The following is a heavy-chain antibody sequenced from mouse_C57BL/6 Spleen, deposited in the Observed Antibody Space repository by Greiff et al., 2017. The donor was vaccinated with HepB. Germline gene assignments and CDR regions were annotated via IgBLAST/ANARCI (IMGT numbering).Heavy chain of an antibody. J-gene: IGHJ3*01. CDR1: GYAFSSYW. D-gene: IGHD4-1*01. Sequence: VQLQQSGAELVKPGASVKISCKASGYAFSSYWMNWVKQRPGKGLEWIGQIYPGDGDTNYNGKFKGKATLTADKSSSTAYMQLSSLTSEDSAVYFCARSAVTGTERAWFAYWGQGTLVTVSA. CDR2: IYPGDGDT. CDR3: ARSAVTGTERAWFAY. V-gene: IGHV1-80*01.